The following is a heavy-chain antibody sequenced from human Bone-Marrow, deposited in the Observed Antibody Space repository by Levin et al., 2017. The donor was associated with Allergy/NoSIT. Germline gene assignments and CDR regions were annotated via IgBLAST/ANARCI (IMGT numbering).Heavy chain of an antibody. CDR2: VYYSGST. CDR3: AGESYSSSSFDY. J-gene: IGHJ4*02. D-gene: IGHD6-6*01. Sequence: PSQTLSLTCTVSGGPIRSSYWSWIRQPPGKALEYIGYVYYSGSTHYNPSLKSRVTISIDTSKKQFSLKLNSVTAADTAVYYCAGESYSSSSFDYWGQGTLVTVSS. CDR1: GGPIRSSY. V-gene: IGHV4-59*01.